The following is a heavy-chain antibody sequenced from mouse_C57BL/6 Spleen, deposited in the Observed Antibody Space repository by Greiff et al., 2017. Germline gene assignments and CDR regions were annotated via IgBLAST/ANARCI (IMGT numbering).Heavy chain of an antibody. CDR2: IYPGSGST. V-gene: IGHV1-55*01. CDR1: GYTFTSYW. J-gene: IGHJ3*01. CDR3: AWDDGSSYGFGY. D-gene: IGHD1-1*01. Sequence: VQLQQPGAELVKPGASVKLSCKASGYTFTSYWITWVKQRPGQGLEWIGDIYPGSGSTNYNEKFKSKATLTVDTSSSTAYMQRSSLTSEDSAVYCGAWDDGSSYGFGYWGKGTLVTVSA.